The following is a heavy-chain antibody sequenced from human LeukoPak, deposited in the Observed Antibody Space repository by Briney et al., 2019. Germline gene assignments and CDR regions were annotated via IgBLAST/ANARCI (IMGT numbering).Heavy chain of an antibody. J-gene: IGHJ6*03. V-gene: IGHV3-20*04. D-gene: IGHD1-26*01. CDR2: INWNGGST. CDR1: GFTFDDYG. CDR3: ARGGELLNYYYYMDV. Sequence: PGGSLRLSCAASGFTFDDYGMSWVRQAPGKGLEWVSGINWNGGSTGYADSVKGRFTISRDNAKNSLYLQMNSLRAEDTALYYCARGGELLNYYYYMDVWGKGTTVTVSS.